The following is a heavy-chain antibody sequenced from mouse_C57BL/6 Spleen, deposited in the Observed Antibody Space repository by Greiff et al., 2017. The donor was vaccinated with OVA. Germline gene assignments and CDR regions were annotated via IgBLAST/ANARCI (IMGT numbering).Heavy chain of an antibody. J-gene: IGHJ4*01. D-gene: IGHD1-1*01. Sequence: VQLQQPGAELVMPGASVKLSCKASGYTFTSYWMHWVQQRPGQGLEWIGEIDPSDSYTNYNQKFTGKSTLTVDKSSSTAYMQLSSLTSEDSAVYYCARGVGSSYVDYAMDYWGQGTSVTVSS. V-gene: IGHV1-69*01. CDR3: ARGVGSSYVDYAMDY. CDR1: GYTFTSYW. CDR2: IDPSDSYT.